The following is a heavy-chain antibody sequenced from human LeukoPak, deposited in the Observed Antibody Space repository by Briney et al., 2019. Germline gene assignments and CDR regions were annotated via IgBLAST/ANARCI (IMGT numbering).Heavy chain of an antibody. D-gene: IGHD3-16*01. CDR3: AKDRSMRGGIDYFDY. V-gene: IGHV3-23*01. CDR2: ISGSGGST. J-gene: IGHJ4*02. CDR1: GFTFSSYA. Sequence: GGSLRLSCAASGFTFSSYAMSWVRQAPGKGLEWVSAISGSGGSTYYADSVKGRFTISRDNSKNTLYLQMNSLRAEDTAVYYCAKDRSMRGGIDYFDYWGQGTLVTVSS.